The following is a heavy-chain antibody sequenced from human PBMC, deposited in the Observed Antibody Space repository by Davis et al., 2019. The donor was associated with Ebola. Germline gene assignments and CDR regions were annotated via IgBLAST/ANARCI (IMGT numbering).Heavy chain of an antibody. J-gene: IGHJ6*02. CDR2: IYYSGST. CDR3: ARDGGHRVGIFPLRHYYYGMDV. CDR1: GGSISSSSYY. Sequence: MPSETLSLTCTVSGGSISSSSYYWGWIRQPPGKGLEWIGSIYYSGSTYYNPSLKSRVTISVDTSKNQFSLKLSSVTAADTAVYYCARDGGHRVGIFPLRHYYYGMDVWGQGTTVTVSS. V-gene: IGHV4-39*07. D-gene: IGHD2-21*01.